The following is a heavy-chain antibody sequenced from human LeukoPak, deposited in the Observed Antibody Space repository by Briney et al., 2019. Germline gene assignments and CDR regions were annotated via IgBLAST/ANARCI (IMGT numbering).Heavy chain of an antibody. CDR2: ISAYNGNT. V-gene: IGHV1-18*01. CDR1: GYTFTSYG. J-gene: IGHJ4*02. Sequence: ASVKVSCKSSGYTFTSYGISWVRQAPGQGLEWMGWISAYNGNTNYAQKLQGRVTMTTDTSTSTAYMELRSLRSDDTAVYYCARDRSIAAAAPGDYWGQGTLVTVSS. D-gene: IGHD6-13*01. CDR3: ARDRSIAAAAPGDY.